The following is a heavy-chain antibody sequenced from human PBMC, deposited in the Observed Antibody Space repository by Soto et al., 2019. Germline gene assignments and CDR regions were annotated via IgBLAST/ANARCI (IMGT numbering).Heavy chain of an antibody. CDR1: GCTFSSYG. CDR2: ISYDGSNK. J-gene: IGHJ4*02. Sequence: PGGSLRLSCAASGCTFSSYGMHWVRQAPGKGLEWVAVISYDGSNKYYADSVKGRFTISRDNSKNTLYLQMNSLRAEDTAVYYCAKVMLETDDYGDYIFDYWGQGT. V-gene: IGHV3-30*18. D-gene: IGHD4-17*01. CDR3: AKVMLETDDYGDYIFDY.